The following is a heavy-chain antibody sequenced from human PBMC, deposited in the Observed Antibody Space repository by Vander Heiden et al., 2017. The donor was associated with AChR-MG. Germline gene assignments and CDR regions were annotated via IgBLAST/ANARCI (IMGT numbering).Heavy chain of an antibody. D-gene: IGHD3-22*01. Sequence: QVQLQESGPGLVKPSETLSLICTVSGVSMSNYYWSWIRQPPGKGLDWLGYIYYSGSTNYNPALKSRLTISLQTSKNHFSLKLRSVTAADTAVYYCARHAGGYNGRLDYWGQGTLVTVSS. V-gene: IGHV4-59*08. J-gene: IGHJ4*02. CDR1: GVSMSNYY. CDR3: ARHAGGYNGRLDY. CDR2: IYYSGST.